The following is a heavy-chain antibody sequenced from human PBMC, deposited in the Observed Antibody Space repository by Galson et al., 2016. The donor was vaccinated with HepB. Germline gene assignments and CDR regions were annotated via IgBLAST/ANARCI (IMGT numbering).Heavy chain of an antibody. D-gene: IGHD5-24*01. V-gene: IGHV1-2*02. CDR3: ARSYNLYGMDL. Sequence: SVKVSCKASGYTFTGYYIHWVRQAPGQGLEWLAWIKPGTGATDYAQKFQGRVTMTRDTSVNTAYMEITSLTSDDTAVYFCARSYNLYGMDLWGKGTSLTVSS. CDR1: GYTFTGYY. J-gene: IGHJ6*04. CDR2: IKPGTGAT.